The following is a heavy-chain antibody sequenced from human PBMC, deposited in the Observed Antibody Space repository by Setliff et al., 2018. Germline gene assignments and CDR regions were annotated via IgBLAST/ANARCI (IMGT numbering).Heavy chain of an antibody. J-gene: IGHJ5*02. D-gene: IGHD3-3*01. CDR1: GGTFSDYL. V-gene: IGHV4-59*01. CDR3: ARGGYYNFWSGSSWFDP. Sequence: SETLSLTCAAYGGTFSDYLWSWIRQPPGKGLEWSGYIYYSGSTNYNPSLKSRVTISVDTSKNQFSLKLSSVTAADTAVYYCARGGYYNFWSGSSWFDPWGQGTLVTVSS. CDR2: IYYSGST.